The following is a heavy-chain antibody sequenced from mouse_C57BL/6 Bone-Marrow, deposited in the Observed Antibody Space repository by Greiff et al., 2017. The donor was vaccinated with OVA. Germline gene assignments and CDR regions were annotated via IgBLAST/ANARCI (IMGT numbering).Heavy chain of an antibody. V-gene: IGHV1-64*01. CDR2: IHPNSGST. CDR1: GYTFTSYW. Sequence: QVQLQQPGAELVKPGASVKLSCKASGYTFTSYWMHWVKQRPGQGLEWIGMIHPNSGSTNYNEKFKSKATLTVDKSSSTAYMQLSSLTSEDSAVYDCARWRTSYAMDYWGQGTSVTVSS. CDR3: ARWRTSYAMDY. J-gene: IGHJ4*01.